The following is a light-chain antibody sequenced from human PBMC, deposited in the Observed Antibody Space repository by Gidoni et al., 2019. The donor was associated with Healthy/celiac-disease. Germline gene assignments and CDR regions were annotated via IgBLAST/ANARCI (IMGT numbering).Light chain of an antibody. J-gene: IGKJ1*01. CDR1: QSVSSSY. CDR3: QQYGSSPQT. V-gene: IGKV3-20*01. CDR2: GAS. Sequence: EIVLTQSTGTLSLSPGERATLSCRASQSVSSSYFAWYQQKPGQAPRLLIYGASSRATGIPDRFSGSGSGTDFTLTISRLEPEDFAVYYCQQYGSSPQTFGQGTKVEIK.